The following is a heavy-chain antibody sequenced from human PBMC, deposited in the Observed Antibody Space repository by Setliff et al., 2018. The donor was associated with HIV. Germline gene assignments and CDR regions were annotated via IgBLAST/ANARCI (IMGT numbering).Heavy chain of an antibody. CDR2: ITIGSGDV. CDR1: GFTFRNYK. J-gene: IGHJ4*02. D-gene: IGHD3-16*01. V-gene: IGHV3-21*01. Sequence: PGGSLRLSCAASGFTFRNYKMNWVRQAPGKGLEWVSSITIGSGDVFYADSVKGRFTISRDNAKDSLYLQMHSLRAEDTAVYYCVRWGLPYGIDAWGQGTLVTVSS. CDR3: VRWGLPYGIDA.